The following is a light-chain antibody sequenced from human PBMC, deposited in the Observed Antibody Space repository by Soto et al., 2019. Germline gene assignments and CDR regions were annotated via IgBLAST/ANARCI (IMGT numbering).Light chain of an antibody. V-gene: IGKV3-20*01. Sequence: EIGLTQAPGARSLSPGERATRSCRASQSVSSRSLAWYQQKPGQAPRLLISDASNRAADIPDRFSGSGSGTDFTLTINRLEPEDFAVYYCQQYAGSPRTFGQGTKVDIK. CDR2: DAS. CDR3: QQYAGSPRT. CDR1: QSVSSRS. J-gene: IGKJ1*01.